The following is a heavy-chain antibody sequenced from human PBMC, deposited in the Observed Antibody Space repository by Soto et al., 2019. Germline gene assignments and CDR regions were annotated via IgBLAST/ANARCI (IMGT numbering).Heavy chain of an antibody. D-gene: IGHD1-26*01. J-gene: IGHJ6*02. CDR3: VKDDSGSYYYYGMDV. V-gene: IGHV3-64D*06. CDR1: GFTFSSYA. Sequence: GGSLRLSCSASGFTFSSYAMHWVRQAPGKGLEYVSAISSNGGSTYCADSVKGRFTISRDNSKNTLYLQMSSLRAEGTAVYYCVKDDSGSYYYYGMDVWGQGTTVTVSS. CDR2: ISSNGGST.